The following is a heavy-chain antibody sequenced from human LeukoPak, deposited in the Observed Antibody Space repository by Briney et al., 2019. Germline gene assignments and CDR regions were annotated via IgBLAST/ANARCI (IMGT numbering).Heavy chain of an antibody. Sequence: ASVKVSCKASGYTFTRNYIHWVRQATGQGLEWMGWMNPNSGNTGYAQKFQGRVTMTRNTSISTAYMELSSLRSEDTAVYYCARVLSYYDFWSGYFYYYMDVWGKGTTVTVSS. CDR1: GYTFTRNY. CDR2: MNPNSGNT. J-gene: IGHJ6*03. D-gene: IGHD3-3*01. V-gene: IGHV1-8*01. CDR3: ARVLSYYDFWSGYFYYYMDV.